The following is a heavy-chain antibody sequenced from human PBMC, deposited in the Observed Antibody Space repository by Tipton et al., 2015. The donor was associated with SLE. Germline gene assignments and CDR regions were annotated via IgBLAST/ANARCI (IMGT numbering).Heavy chain of an antibody. J-gene: IGHJ4*02. D-gene: IGHD2-15*01. CDR3: AKWAVVVVVAATGPFDY. CDR1: GFTFSSYA. Sequence: SLRLSCAASGFTFSSYAMSWVRQAPGKGLEWVSAISGSGGSTYYADSVKGRFTISRDNSKNTLYLQMNSLRAEDTAVYYCAKWAVVVVVAATGPFDYWGQGTLATVSS. V-gene: IGHV3-23*01. CDR2: ISGSGGST.